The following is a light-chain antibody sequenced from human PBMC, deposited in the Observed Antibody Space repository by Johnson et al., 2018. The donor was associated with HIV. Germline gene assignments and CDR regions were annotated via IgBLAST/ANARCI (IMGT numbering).Light chain of an antibody. CDR1: SSNIGNNY. CDR3: ATWDRSLRGGV. V-gene: IGLV1-51*02. CDR2: ENN. J-gene: IGLJ1*01. Sequence: QSVLTQPPSVSAAPGQKVTISCSGSSSNIGNNYVSWYQQLPGTAPKLLIYENNTRPSGIPDRFSAPKSGTSATLGITGLQTGDEADYYCATWDRSLRGGVFGTGTKVTVL.